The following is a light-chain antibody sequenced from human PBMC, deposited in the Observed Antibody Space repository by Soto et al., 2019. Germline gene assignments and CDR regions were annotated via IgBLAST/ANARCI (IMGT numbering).Light chain of an antibody. CDR3: AAWDDSLNGYV. Sequence: QLVLTQPPSASGTPGQRVTISCSGGASNIESNTVTWYQQLPGTAPKLVIYSNDDRPSGVPARFSGSTSGTSASLAISGLQSDDEADYFCAAWDDSLNGYVFGGGTKLTVL. J-gene: IGLJ1*01. CDR1: ASNIESNT. V-gene: IGLV1-44*01. CDR2: SND.